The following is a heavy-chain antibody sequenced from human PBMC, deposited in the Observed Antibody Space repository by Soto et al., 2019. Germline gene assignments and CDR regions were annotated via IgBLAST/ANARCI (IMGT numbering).Heavy chain of an antibody. CDR2: IIPIFGTA. J-gene: IGHJ4*02. Sequence: QVQLVQSGAEVKKPGSSVKVSCKASGGTFSSYAISWVRQAPGQGLEWMGGIIPIFGTANYAQKFQGRVSMSAEESXSTADMELSGLRSEDTAVYYCASALVPAADGELWYGEHFDYWGQGTLVTVSS. V-gene: IGHV1-69*12. CDR3: ASALVPAADGELWYGEHFDY. CDR1: GGTFSSYA. D-gene: IGHD2-2*01.